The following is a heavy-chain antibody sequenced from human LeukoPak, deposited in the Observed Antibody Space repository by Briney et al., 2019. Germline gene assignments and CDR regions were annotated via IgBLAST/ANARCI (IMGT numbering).Heavy chain of an antibody. J-gene: IGHJ4*02. D-gene: IGHD5-18*01. V-gene: IGHV3-21*01. CDR2: ITGSGTYI. Sequence: GGSLRLSCAASGFPFSSYAINWVRQAPGMGPEWVASITGSGTYIYYADSVRGRFTISRDNAKNSVYLQMNSLRAEDTAVYYCARDRGYSYGYAYYFDYWGQGTLVTVSS. CDR3: ARDRGYSYGYAYYFDY. CDR1: GFPFSSYA.